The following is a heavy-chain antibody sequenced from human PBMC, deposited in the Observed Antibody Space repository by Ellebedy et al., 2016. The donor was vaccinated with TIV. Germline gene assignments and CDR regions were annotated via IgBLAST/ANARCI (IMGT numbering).Heavy chain of an antibody. CDR2: IIPVFGSV. CDR1: GGTFSSYT. J-gene: IGHJ4*02. D-gene: IGHD2-8*01. CDR3: ATGGIGYCTNGVCYRFDY. Sequence: ASVKVSXXASGGTFSSYTFSWVRQAPGQGLEWVGGIIPVFGSVHYAQNFHGRVTITADESSGTASMELSSLRSEDTAVYFCATGGIGYCTNGVCYRFDYWGQGTLVTVSS. V-gene: IGHV1-69*13.